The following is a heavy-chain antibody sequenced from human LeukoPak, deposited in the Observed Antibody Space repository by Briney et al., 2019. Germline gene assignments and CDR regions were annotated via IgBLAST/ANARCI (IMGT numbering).Heavy chain of an antibody. D-gene: IGHD2-2*01. CDR3: ARPLRYCSSTSCTTGGFAP. CDR1: GYGFTSYW. CDR2: IYPGDSDT. Sequence: GESLKISCKGSGYGFTSYWIGWVRQMPGKGLEWMVIIYPGDSDTRYSPSFQGQVTISANKSISTAYLQWSSLKGSDTAMYYCARPLRYCSSTSCTTGGFAPWGQGTLVTVSS. J-gene: IGHJ5*02. V-gene: IGHV5-51*01.